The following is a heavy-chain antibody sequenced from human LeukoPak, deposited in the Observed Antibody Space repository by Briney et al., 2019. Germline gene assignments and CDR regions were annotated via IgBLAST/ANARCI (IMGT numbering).Heavy chain of an antibody. V-gene: IGHV1-2*02. J-gene: IGHJ6*03. CDR2: INPNSGGT. D-gene: IGHD1-26*01. CDR1: GYTFTGYY. CDR3: ARAKYPGDYYYMDV. Sequence: ASVKVSCKASGYTFTGYYMHWVRQAPGQGLEWMGWINPNSGGTNYAQKFQGRVTMTRDTSISTAYMELSRLRSDDTAVYYCARAKYPGDYYYMDVWGKGTTVTVSS.